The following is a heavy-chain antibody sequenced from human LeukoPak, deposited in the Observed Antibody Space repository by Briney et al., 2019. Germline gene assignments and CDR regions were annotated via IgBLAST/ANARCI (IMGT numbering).Heavy chain of an antibody. Sequence: GGSLRLSCAASGFTFDDYTMNWVRQAPGKGLEWVSLISWDGGSTYYADSVKGRFTISRDNSKNSLYLQMNSLRTEDTALYYCAKDIDDSSSWYPIWFDPWGKGTLSPSPQ. CDR1: GFTFDDYT. CDR2: ISWDGGST. V-gene: IGHV3-43*01. CDR3: AKDIDDSSSWYPIWFDP. J-gene: IGHJ5*02. D-gene: IGHD6-13*01.